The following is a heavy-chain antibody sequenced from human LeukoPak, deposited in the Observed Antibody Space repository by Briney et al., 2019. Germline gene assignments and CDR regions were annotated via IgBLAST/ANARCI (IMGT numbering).Heavy chain of an antibody. CDR3: ARESHRNYCSSTSCYKGFWSVWFDP. CDR2: IIPILGIA. V-gene: IGHV1-69*04. Sequence: GSSVKVSCKASGGTFSSYAISWVRQAPGQGLEWMGRIIPILGIANYAQKFQGRVTITADKSTSTAYMELSSLRSEDTAVYYCARESHRNYCSSTSCYKGFWSVWFDPWGQGTLVTVSS. J-gene: IGHJ5*02. D-gene: IGHD2-2*02. CDR1: GGTFSSYA.